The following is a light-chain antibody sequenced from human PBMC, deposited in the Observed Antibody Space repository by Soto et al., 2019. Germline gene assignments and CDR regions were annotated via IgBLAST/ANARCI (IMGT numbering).Light chain of an antibody. CDR3: QQYGSHPRT. CDR1: QSVGSNY. CDR2: GAF. J-gene: IGKJ1*01. V-gene: IGKV3-20*01. Sequence: EIVLTQSPGTLSLSPGERDDLSCRASQSVGSNYLAWYQQKPGQAPRLLIYGAFSRATGIPERLSGSGSGTDFTLTISRLEPEDFAVYYCQQYGSHPRTFGQGTKVDIK.